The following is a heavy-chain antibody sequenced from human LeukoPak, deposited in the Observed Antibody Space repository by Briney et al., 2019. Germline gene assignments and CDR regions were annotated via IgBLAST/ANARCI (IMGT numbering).Heavy chain of an antibody. J-gene: IGHJ6*02. Sequence: GASVKVSCKASGYTFTSYDFNWVRQATGQRPEWMGWMSPNSGDTGYAQKFQERVTITRDMSTSTAYMELSSLRSEDTAVYYCAADPIRTLSYYDFWSGYYRGDSYYYYGMDVWGQGTTVTVSS. CDR1: GYTFTSYD. D-gene: IGHD3-3*01. V-gene: IGHV1-8*01. CDR3: AADPIRTLSYYDFWSGYYRGDSYYYYGMDV. CDR2: MSPNSGDT.